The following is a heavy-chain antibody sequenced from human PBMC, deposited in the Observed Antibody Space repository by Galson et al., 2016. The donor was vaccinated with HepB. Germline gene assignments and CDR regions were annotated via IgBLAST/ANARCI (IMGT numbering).Heavy chain of an antibody. CDR3: ARAYYDLWSGSQRDFFDL. CDR2: IYYTGST. D-gene: IGHD3-3*01. V-gene: IGHV4-59*08. CDR1: AGSISTYY. Sequence: TLSLTCNVSAGSISTYYWSWIRQPPGKGLEWIGCIYYTGSTDYNPSLESRVTISVDTSRDQFSLKLSSVTAADTAMYYCARAYYDLWSGSQRDFFDLWGQGTLVTVSS. J-gene: IGHJ4*02.